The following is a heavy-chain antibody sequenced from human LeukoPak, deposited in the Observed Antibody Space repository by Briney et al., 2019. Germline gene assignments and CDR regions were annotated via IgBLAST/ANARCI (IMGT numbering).Heavy chain of an antibody. V-gene: IGHV4-39*02. CDR3: VRLLGGYFAGNTFDI. J-gene: IGHJ3*02. CDR2: IYYTGSA. CDR1: GGSVSSRPHF. D-gene: IGHD3-9*01. Sequence: SDTLSLTCTVSGGSVSSRPHFWAWIRQTPGKGLEWIGTIYYTGSANYNPSLKSRVTMSVDTSKDHFSLNLSSVTATDTAVYFCVRLLGGYFAGNTFDIWGQGTVVSSSS.